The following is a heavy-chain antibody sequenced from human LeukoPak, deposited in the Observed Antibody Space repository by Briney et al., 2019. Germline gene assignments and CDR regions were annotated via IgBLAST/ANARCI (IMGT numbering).Heavy chain of an antibody. V-gene: IGHV4-4*07. CDR1: GGSISSYY. CDR2: IYTSGST. Sequence: SETLSLTCTVSGGSISSYYWSWIRQPAGKGLEWIGRIYTSGSTNYNPSLKSRVTISVDTSKNQFSLKLSSVTAADTAVYYCARIGEYCSSTSCRYGERYYYMDVWGKGTTVTVSS. J-gene: IGHJ6*03. D-gene: IGHD2-2*01. CDR3: ARIGEYCSSTSCRYGERYYYMDV.